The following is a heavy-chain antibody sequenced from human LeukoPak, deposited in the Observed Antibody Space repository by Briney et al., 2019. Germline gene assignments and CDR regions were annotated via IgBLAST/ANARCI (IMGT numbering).Heavy chain of an antibody. Sequence: GSLRLSCAASGFTFSNYWMTWVRQAPGKGLEWIGSVYYGRSPYFNPSLESRATISVDTSKNHFSLKMSSVTAADTAVYYCARSSGTGTFSYWGQGALVTVSS. CDR2: VYYGRSP. CDR3: ARSSGTGTFSY. J-gene: IGHJ4*02. D-gene: IGHD6-25*01. V-gene: IGHV4-39*02. CDR1: GFTFSNYW.